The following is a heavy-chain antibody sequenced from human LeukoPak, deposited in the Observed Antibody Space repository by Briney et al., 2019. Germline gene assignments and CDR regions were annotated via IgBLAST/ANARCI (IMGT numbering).Heavy chain of an antibody. Sequence: GGSLRLSCAASGFTFSSYGMHWVRQAPGKGLEWVAFIRYDGSNKYYADSVKGRFTIPRDNSKNTLYLQMNSLRAEDTAVYYCAKSGYDFGGWFDPWGQGTLVTVSS. J-gene: IGHJ5*02. D-gene: IGHD5-12*01. CDR2: IRYDGSNK. CDR1: GFTFSSYG. CDR3: AKSGYDFGGWFDP. V-gene: IGHV3-30*02.